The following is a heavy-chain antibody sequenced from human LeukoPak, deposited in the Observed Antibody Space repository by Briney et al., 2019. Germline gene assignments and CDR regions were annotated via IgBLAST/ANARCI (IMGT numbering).Heavy chain of an antibody. CDR3: ARDRRPSIYGGLDS. D-gene: IGHD4-23*01. J-gene: IGHJ5*02. CDR2: IKQGGSDK. CDR1: GFTFSNYW. V-gene: IGHV3-7*01. Sequence: GGSLRLSCAASGFTFSNYWMSWVRQPPGKGLEWVANIKQGGSDKYYVASMKGRFTISRDHAKNSLYLQMNSLPAEDTAVYYCARDRRPSIYGGLDSWGQGTLVTVSS.